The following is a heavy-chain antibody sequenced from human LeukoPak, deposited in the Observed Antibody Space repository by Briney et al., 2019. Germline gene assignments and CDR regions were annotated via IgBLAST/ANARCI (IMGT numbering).Heavy chain of an antibody. D-gene: IGHD2/OR15-2a*01. J-gene: IGHJ6*03. CDR3: ASEYSKGYYYMDV. V-gene: IGHV4-34*01. CDR2: INHSGST. CDR1: GGSFSGYY. Sequence: SETLSLTCAVYGGSFSGYYWSWIRQPPGKGLEWIGEINHSGSTNYDPSLKSRVTISVDTSKNQFSLKLSSVTAADTAVYYCASEYSKGYYYMDVWGKGTTVTVSS.